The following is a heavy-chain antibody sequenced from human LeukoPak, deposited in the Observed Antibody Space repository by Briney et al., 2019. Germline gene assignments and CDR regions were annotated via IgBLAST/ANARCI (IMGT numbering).Heavy chain of an antibody. CDR1: GGSINSNGYY. V-gene: IGHV4-61*05. D-gene: IGHD3-22*01. J-gene: IGHJ6*04. CDR2: IYTSGST. CDR3: ARSKHYYDSSGYPKEPMDV. Sequence: SETLSLTCTVSGGSINSNGYYWGWIRQPPGKGLEWIGYIYTSGSTNYNPSLKSRVTISVDTSKTQFSLKLSSVTAADTAVYYCARSKHYYDSSGYPKEPMDVWGKGTTVTISS.